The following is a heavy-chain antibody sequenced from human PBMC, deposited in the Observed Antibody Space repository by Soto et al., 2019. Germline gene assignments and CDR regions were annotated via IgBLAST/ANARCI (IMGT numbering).Heavy chain of an antibody. CDR1: GGSVTTGNYY. V-gene: IGHV4-31*03. J-gene: IGHJ4*02. CDR3: ARGTQGGIPGYTFDY. D-gene: IGHD5-12*01. Sequence: QVQLQESGPGLLNPSQTLSLTCTVSGGSVTTGNYYWNWIRQRPGKGLEWIGNIYYSGTTYYNPSLEGRVSISTDASENHFSLKLESVTAADTAIYYCARGTQGGIPGYTFDYWGQGTLVTVSS. CDR2: IYYSGTT.